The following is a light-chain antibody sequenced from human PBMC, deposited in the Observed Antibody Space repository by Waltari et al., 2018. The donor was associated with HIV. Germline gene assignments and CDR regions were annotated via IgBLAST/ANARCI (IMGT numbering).Light chain of an antibody. CDR1: TPPPGRHLD. Sequence: QSVLTQPPSVSGAPGQTATAPSPGRTPPPGRHLDVHRYQPLPVTAPKLLIYGNNNRPSGVPARFSGSRSGSSASLAITGLQAEDEADYYCQSYDNVLTAVIFGGGTKVTVL. CDR3: QSYDNVLTAVI. CDR2: GNN. J-gene: IGLJ2*01. V-gene: IGLV1-40*01.